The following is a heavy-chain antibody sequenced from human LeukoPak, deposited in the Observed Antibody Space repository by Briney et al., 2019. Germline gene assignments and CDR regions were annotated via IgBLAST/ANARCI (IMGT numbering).Heavy chain of an antibody. CDR3: ASRVDTTDGREFDY. CDR2: IIPIFGTA. V-gene: IGHV1-69*13. Sequence: SVKVSCKASGGTFSSYAISWVRQAPGQGLEWMGGIIPIFGTANYAQKFRGRVTITADESTSTAYMELSSLRSEDTAVYYCASRVDTTDGREFDYWGQGTQVTVSS. J-gene: IGHJ4*02. CDR1: GGTFSSYA. D-gene: IGHD5-18*01.